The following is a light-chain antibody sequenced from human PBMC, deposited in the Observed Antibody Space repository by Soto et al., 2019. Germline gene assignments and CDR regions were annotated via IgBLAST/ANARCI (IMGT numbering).Light chain of an antibody. Sequence: DIVMTQSPDSLALSLGERATINCKCSQSVFYDSNNMNYLAWYQQRPGQPPKLLIYWASTRQSGVPDRISGSGSGTEFTLTISSLQADDVGISYCQQHYSSPYTFGQGTKLDI. V-gene: IGKV4-1*01. J-gene: IGKJ2*01. CDR2: WAS. CDR3: QQHYSSPYT. CDR1: QSVFYDSNNMNY.